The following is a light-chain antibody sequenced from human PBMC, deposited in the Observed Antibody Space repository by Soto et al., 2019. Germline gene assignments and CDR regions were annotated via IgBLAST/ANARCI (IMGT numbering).Light chain of an antibody. CDR3: QQYGISPPFT. J-gene: IGKJ3*01. CDR2: GAF. V-gene: IGKV3-20*01. Sequence: EIVLTQSPGTLSLSPGERATLSCRASQSVSSSYLAWYQQEPGQAPRLLIYGAFGRATGIPDRFSGSGSGTDFTLTISRLKPEDFAVYYCQQYGISPPFTFGPGTKVDIK. CDR1: QSVSSSY.